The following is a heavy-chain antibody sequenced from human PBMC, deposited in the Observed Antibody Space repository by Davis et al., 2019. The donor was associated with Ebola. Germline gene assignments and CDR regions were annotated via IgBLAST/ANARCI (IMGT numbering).Heavy chain of an antibody. CDR1: GYTFTGYY. Sequence: ASVKVSCKASGYTFTGYYMHWVRQAPGQGLEWMGWINPNSGGTNYAQKFQGRVTMTRDTTISTAYKELRSLRSDDTAVYYCARGKLGIGSYYYYYMDVWGKGTTVTVSS. J-gene: IGHJ6*03. CDR3: ARGKLGIGSYYYYYMDV. V-gene: IGHV1-2*02. D-gene: IGHD7-27*01. CDR2: INPNSGGT.